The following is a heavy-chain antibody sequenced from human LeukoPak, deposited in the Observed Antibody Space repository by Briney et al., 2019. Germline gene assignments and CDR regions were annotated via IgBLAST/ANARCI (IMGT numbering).Heavy chain of an antibody. CDR3: ARINYYDSSGYYYFDY. Sequence: GGSLRLSCAASGFTFSSYEINWVRQAPGKGLEWVAYISSSGSTIYYADSVKGRFTISRDNAKNSLYLQMNCLRGEDTAVYYCARINYYDSSGYYYFDYWGQGTLVTVSS. CDR1: GFTFSSYE. CDR2: ISSSGSTI. V-gene: IGHV3-48*03. J-gene: IGHJ4*02. D-gene: IGHD3-22*01.